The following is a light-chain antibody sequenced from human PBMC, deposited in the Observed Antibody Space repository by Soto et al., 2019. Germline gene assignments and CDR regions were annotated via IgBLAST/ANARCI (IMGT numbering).Light chain of an antibody. Sequence: QSALTQPASVSGSAGQSITISCTGTSSDVGVYNYVSWYQQHPGKAPKLMIYDVSNRPSGVSNRFSGSKSGNTASLTISGLQAEDEADYYCSSYTSSSTVLFGGGTKLTVL. V-gene: IGLV2-14*01. CDR3: SSYTSSSTVL. CDR2: DVS. CDR1: SSDVGVYNY. J-gene: IGLJ2*01.